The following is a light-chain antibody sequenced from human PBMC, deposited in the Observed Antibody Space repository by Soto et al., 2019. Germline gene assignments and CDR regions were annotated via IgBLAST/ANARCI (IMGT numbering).Light chain of an antibody. CDR3: CSYAGSSNYV. J-gene: IGLJ1*01. CDR2: EGS. V-gene: IGLV2-23*01. Sequence: SVLTQPASVSGSPGQSITISCTGTSSDVGSYNLVSWYQQHPGKAPKLMIYEGSKRPSGVSNRFSGSKSGNTASLTISGLQAEDEADYYCCSYAGSSNYVFGNGTKVTV. CDR1: SSDVGSYNL.